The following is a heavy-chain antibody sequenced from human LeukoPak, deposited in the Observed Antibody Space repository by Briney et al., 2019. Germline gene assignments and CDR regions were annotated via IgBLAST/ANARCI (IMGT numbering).Heavy chain of an antibody. V-gene: IGHV4-39*07. J-gene: IGHJ5*02. D-gene: IGHD4-17*01. CDR1: GGSISSSSYY. Sequence: PSETLSLTCTVSGGSISSSSYYWGWIRQPPGKGLEWIGEINHSGSTNYNPSLKSRVTISVDTSKNQFSLKLSSVTAADTAVYYCARGTTVTTFWFDPWGQGTLVTVSS. CDR3: ARGTTVTTFWFDP. CDR2: INHSGST.